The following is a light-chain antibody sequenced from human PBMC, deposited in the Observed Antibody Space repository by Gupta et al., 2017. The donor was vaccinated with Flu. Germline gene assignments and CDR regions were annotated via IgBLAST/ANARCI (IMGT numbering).Light chain of an antibody. Sequence: ISCTGTSSDGGGYDYVSWYQQHPGKVPKIMIFDVTKRPSGGPARFSGAKSCNTACLTVSWLQAEDDADYYCCSYAGSYAGNYYLFGGGTKLTVL. CDR3: CSYAGSYAGNYYL. CDR2: DVT. J-gene: IGLJ2*01. CDR1: SSDGGGYDY. V-gene: IGLV2-11*01.